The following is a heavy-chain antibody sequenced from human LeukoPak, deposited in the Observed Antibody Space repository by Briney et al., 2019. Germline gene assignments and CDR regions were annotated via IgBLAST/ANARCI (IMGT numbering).Heavy chain of an antibody. Sequence: PGGSLRLSCAASGFTFNTYWMDWVRQAPGKGLERVANMKQDGSEKLYVDSVKGRFTISRDNAKNSLYLQMNSLRAEDTAVYYCASGYDSSGYYDTGVDYWGQGTLVTVSS. CDR2: MKQDGSEK. J-gene: IGHJ4*02. D-gene: IGHD3-22*01. V-gene: IGHV3-7*01. CDR3: ASGYDSSGYYDTGVDY. CDR1: GFTFNTYW.